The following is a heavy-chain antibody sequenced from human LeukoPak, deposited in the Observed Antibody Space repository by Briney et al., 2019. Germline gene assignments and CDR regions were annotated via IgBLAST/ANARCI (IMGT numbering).Heavy chain of an antibody. V-gene: IGHV1-18*01. CDR3: ARGGRRLWASFEF. D-gene: IGHD5-18*01. Sequence: ASVKVSCKASGYTFNSHGISWVRQAPGQGLEWMAWINTYNGNTYYAQKFQGRVTMTTDTSTSTAYMELRSLRSDDTAVYYCARGGRRLWASFEFWGQGTLVTVSS. CDR1: GYTFNSHG. J-gene: IGHJ4*02. CDR2: INTYNGNT.